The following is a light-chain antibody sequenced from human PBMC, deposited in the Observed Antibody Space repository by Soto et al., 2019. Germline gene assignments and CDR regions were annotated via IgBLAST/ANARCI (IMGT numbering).Light chain of an antibody. CDR2: DAS. V-gene: IGKV1-33*01. CDR3: QQYDNFPLT. Sequence: DIQMTQSPSSLSASVGEGVTITCQASQDIRNYVNWYQPKPGKAPKLLIYDASDLETGAPSRFSGSGSGTYFSFTISSLQPEDIATYYCQQYDNFPLTFGGGTKVEIK. J-gene: IGKJ4*01. CDR1: QDIRNY.